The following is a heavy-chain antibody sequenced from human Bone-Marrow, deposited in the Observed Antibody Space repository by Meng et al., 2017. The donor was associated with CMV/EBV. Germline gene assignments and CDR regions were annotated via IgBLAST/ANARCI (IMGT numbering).Heavy chain of an antibody. Sequence: LSLTCTVSGGSISSFYWSWIRQPAGKGLEWIGRIYTSGSTNYNPFLQSRVTMSVDTSKNHFSLKLTSVTAADTAVYYCAKGRAWFDPWGQGTLVTVSS. J-gene: IGHJ5*02. CDR2: IYTSGST. CDR1: GGSISSFY. V-gene: IGHV4-4*07. CDR3: AKGRAWFDP.